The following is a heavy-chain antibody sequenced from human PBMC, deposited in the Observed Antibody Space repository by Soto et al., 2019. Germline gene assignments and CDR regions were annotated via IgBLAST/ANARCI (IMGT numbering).Heavy chain of an antibody. Sequence: EVQLVESGGGLVQPGGSLRLSCAASGFTFSTYWMSWVRQAPGKGLEWVANIKQDGSEKWYVDSVKGRFTISRDNAKNSLFLQMNSLRVEDTAVYYCARGDYHDNSGPFSDAFDVWGQGTMVTVSS. D-gene: IGHD3-22*01. CDR3: ARGDYHDNSGPFSDAFDV. CDR1: GFTFSTYW. J-gene: IGHJ3*01. CDR2: IKQDGSEK. V-gene: IGHV3-7*04.